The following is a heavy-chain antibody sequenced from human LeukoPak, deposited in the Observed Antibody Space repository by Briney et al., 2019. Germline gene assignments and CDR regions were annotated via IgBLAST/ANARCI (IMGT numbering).Heavy chain of an antibody. CDR1: GLSVSSNY. J-gene: IGHJ4*02. CDR3: ARSFYDILIGYYQYFDY. V-gene: IGHV3-66*01. CDR2: IYRDGSS. D-gene: IGHD3-9*01. Sequence: GGSLRLSCVASGLSVSSNYMSWVRQAPGKGLEWVAVIYRDGSSYYAESVKGRFTISRDNSKNTLYIQMNSLRAEDTAVYYCARSFYDILIGYYQYFDYWGQGTLVTVSS.